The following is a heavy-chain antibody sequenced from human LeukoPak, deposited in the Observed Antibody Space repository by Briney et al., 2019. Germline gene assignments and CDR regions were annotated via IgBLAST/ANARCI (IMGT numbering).Heavy chain of an antibody. CDR2: INHSGST. CDR1: GGSFSGYY. D-gene: IGHD2-8*02. J-gene: IGHJ4*02. Sequence: PSETLSLTCAVYGGSFSGYYWSWIRQPPGKGLEWIGEINHSGSTNYNPSLKSRVTISVDTSKNQFSLKLSSVTAADTAVYYCARVVKRLVPFDYWGQGTLVTVFS. V-gene: IGHV4-34*01. CDR3: ARVVKRLVPFDY.